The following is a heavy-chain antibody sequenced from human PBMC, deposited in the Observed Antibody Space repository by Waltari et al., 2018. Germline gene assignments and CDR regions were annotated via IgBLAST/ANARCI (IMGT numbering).Heavy chain of an antibody. CDR1: GYSISSGYY. J-gene: IGHJ4*02. D-gene: IGHD5-12*01. CDR3: ARDRDGYNDFDY. CDR2: IYHSGST. Sequence: QVQLQESGPGLVKPSETLSLTCAVSGYSISSGYYWGWIRQPPGKGLEWIGSIYHSGSTYHNPSLKSRVTISVDTSKNQFSRKLSSVTAADTAVYYCARDRDGYNDFDYWGQGTLVTVSS. V-gene: IGHV4-38-2*02.